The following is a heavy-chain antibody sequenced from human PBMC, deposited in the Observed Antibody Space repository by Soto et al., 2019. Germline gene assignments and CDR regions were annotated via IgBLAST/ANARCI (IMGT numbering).Heavy chain of an antibody. CDR1: GYSFTSYW. V-gene: IGHV5-51*01. J-gene: IGHJ6*02. CDR2: IYPGDSDT. D-gene: IGHD2-2*01. CDR3: AVVPAAIGHYYYGMDV. Sequence: GDAVNISGKGSGYSFTSYWIGWVRQMPGKGLEWMGIIYPGDSDTRYSPSFQGQVTISADKSISTAYLQWSSLKASDTAMYYCAVVPAAIGHYYYGMDVWGQGTTVTVSS.